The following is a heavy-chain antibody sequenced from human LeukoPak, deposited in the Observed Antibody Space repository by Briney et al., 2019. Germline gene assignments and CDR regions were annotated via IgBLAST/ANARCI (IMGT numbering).Heavy chain of an antibody. CDR1: GFTVSINY. CDR2: IYSGGST. CDR3: ARALSGYSGYALGTAFDI. D-gene: IGHD5-12*01. J-gene: IGHJ3*02. Sequence: GGSLRLSCAASGFTVSINYMSWVRQAPGKGLEWVSVIYSGGSTYYADSVKGRFTISRDNSKNTLYLQMNSLTAEDTAVYYCARALSGYSGYALGTAFDIWGQGTLVTVSS. V-gene: IGHV3-53*01.